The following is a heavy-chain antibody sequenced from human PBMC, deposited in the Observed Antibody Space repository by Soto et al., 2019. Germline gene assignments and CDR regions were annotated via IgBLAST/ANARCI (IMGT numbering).Heavy chain of an antibody. CDR3: AYSSGWWRFAV. Sequence: QVHLQESGPGLVKPSGTLSLTCGVSGGSINNGYWWTWVRQPPGKGLEGIGEKHHSGSTNYNLSRKSRVSISLDKSKNQSSLLLSSVTAADTAVYYCAYSSGWWRFAVWGQGATVSVSS. CDR1: GGSINNGYW. V-gene: IGHV4-4*02. CDR2: KHHSGST. J-gene: IGHJ6*02. D-gene: IGHD6-19*01.